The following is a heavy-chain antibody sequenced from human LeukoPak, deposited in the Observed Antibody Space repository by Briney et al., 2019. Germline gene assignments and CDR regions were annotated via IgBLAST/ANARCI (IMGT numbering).Heavy chain of an antibody. J-gene: IGHJ5*02. CDR2: ISSSGSTI. CDR1: GFTFSDYY. CDR3: ASRAAAGGSWFDP. D-gene: IGHD6-13*01. V-gene: IGHV3-11*01. Sequence: PGGSLRLSCAASGFTFSDYYMSWIRQAPGKGLEWVSYISSSGSTIYYADSVKGRFTISRDNAKNSLYLQMNSLRAEDTAVYYCASRAAAGGSWFDPWGQGTLVTVSS.